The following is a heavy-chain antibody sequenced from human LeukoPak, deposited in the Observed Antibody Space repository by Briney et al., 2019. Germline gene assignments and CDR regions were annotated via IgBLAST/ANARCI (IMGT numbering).Heavy chain of an antibody. Sequence: SETPSLTCAVYGGSFSGYYWSWIRQPPGKGLEWIGEINHSGSTNYNPSLKSRVTISVDTSKNQLSLKLSSVTAADTAVYYCARAPSRLRGSSRAFDIWGQGTMVTVSS. CDR2: INHSGST. J-gene: IGHJ3*02. CDR3: ARAPSRLRGSSRAFDI. CDR1: GGSFSGYY. D-gene: IGHD1-26*01. V-gene: IGHV4-34*01.